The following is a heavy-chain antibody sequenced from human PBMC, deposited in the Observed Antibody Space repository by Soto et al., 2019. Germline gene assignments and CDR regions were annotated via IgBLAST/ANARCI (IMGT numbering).Heavy chain of an antibody. D-gene: IGHD6-6*01. CDR1: GFTFSSYA. CDR2: ISGSGGST. CDR3: AKGRIAARCMDV. J-gene: IGHJ6*02. Sequence: EVQLLESGGGLLQPGGSLRLSCAASGFTFSSYAMSWVRQAPGKGLEWVSAISGSGGSTYYADSVKGRFTISRDNSKNTLYLQMNSLRAEDTAVYYCAKGRIAARCMDVWGQGTTVTVSS. V-gene: IGHV3-23*01.